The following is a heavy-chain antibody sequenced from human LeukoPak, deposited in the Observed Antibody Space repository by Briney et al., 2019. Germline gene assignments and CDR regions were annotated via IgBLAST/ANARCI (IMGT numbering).Heavy chain of an antibody. CDR2: IYTSGST. V-gene: IGHV4-61*02. Sequence: SQTLSLTCSVSGGSISRGSYYWSWIRQPAGRGLEWIGRIYTSGSTNYNPSLKSRVTISVDTSKHQFSLKLSSLTAAATAIYYCARGIESYGDYGYWGQGILVTVSS. CDR1: GGSISRGSYY. D-gene: IGHD4-17*01. CDR3: ARGIESYGDYGY. J-gene: IGHJ4*02.